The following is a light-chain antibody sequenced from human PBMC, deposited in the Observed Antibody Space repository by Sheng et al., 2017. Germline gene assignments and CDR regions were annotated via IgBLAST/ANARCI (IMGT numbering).Light chain of an antibody. CDR1: QSVDTY. CDR2: GAS. CDR3: QQYGSSPPWT. J-gene: IGKJ1*01. V-gene: IGKV3-20*01. Sequence: EIVLTQSPGTLSLSPGQRATLSCRASQSVDTYLTWYQQKPGQAPRLLIYGASTRATDIPDRFSGSGSGTDFTLTISRLEPEDFAVYYCQQYGSSPPWTFGQGTKVEIK.